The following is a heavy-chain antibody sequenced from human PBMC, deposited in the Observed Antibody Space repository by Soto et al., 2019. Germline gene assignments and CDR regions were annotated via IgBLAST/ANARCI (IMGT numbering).Heavy chain of an antibody. CDR3: ASGGEGSVAVAG. Sequence: ETLSLTCTVSGGSISGSSYYWGWIRQPPGKGLEWIGAIYYTGRTYYKPSLKSRVTISVDTSKNQFSLKRNSVSAADTAVYYCASGGEGSVAVAGWGQGTLVTVS. CDR2: IYYTGRT. CDR1: GGSISGSSYY. J-gene: IGHJ4*02. D-gene: IGHD6-19*01. V-gene: IGHV4-39*01.